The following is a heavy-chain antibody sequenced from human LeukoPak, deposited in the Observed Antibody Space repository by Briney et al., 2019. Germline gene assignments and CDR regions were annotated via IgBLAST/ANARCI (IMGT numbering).Heavy chain of an antibody. CDR1: GFTFYDYG. J-gene: IGHJ4*02. CDR2: INWNGGST. Sequence: PGGSLRLSCAASGFTFYDYGMSWVRQAPGKGLEWVSGINWNGGSTGYADSVKGRFTISRDNAKNSLYLQMNSLRAEDTALYYCARHLIDYYDSSGYYYFDYWGQGTLVTVSS. V-gene: IGHV3-20*04. D-gene: IGHD3-22*01. CDR3: ARHLIDYYDSSGYYYFDY.